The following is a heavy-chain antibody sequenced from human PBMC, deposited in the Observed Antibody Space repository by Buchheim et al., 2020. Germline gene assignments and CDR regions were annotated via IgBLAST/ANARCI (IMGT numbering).Heavy chain of an antibody. CDR2: ISYDGSNK. CDR3: AKGWAVMVYANPFDY. D-gene: IGHD2-8*01. J-gene: IGHJ4*02. Sequence: QVQLVESGGGVVQPGRSLRLSCAASGFTFSSYGMHWVRQAPGKGLEWVAVISYDGSNKYYADSVKGRFTISRDHSKNTLNLQMNSLRAEDTAVYYCAKGWAVMVYANPFDYWGQGTL. V-gene: IGHV3-30*18. CDR1: GFTFSSYG.